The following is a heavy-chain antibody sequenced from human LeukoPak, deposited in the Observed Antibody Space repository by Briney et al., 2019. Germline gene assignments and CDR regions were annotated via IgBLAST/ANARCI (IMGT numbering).Heavy chain of an antibody. D-gene: IGHD6-13*01. Sequence: PGGSLRLSCAASGFTFSSYGMHWVRQAPGKGLEWVAVISYDGSKKYPDSVKGRFTISRDNSKNTLYLQMNSLRAEDTAVYYCARDRQSSSWYSCDAFDIWGQGTMVTVSS. CDR1: GFTFSSYG. J-gene: IGHJ3*02. V-gene: IGHV3-30*03. CDR3: ARDRQSSSWYSCDAFDI. CDR2: ISYDGSKK.